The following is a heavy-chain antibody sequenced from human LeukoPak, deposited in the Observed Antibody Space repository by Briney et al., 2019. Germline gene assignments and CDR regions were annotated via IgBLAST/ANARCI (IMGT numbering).Heavy chain of an antibody. CDR2: MNPNSGNT. CDR3: ARVYVLLWFGELFSYYLDY. J-gene: IGHJ4*02. V-gene: IGHV1-8*01. CDR1: GYTFTSYD. Sequence: ASVKVSCKASGYTFTSYDINWVRQATGQGLEWMGWMNPNSGNTGYAQKFQGRVTMTRNTSISTAYMELSSLRSEDTAVYYCARVYVLLWFGELFSYYLDYWGQGTLVTVSS. D-gene: IGHD3-10*01.